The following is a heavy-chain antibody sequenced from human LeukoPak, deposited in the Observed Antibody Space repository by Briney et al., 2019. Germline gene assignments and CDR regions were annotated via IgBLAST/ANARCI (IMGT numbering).Heavy chain of an antibody. CDR2: ISWNSGSI. CDR3: AKGSGSGYYPPADY. J-gene: IGHJ4*02. D-gene: IGHD3-22*01. V-gene: IGHV3-9*01. Sequence: GRSLRLSCAASGFTFDDYAMHWVRQAPGKGLEWVSGISWNSGSIGYADSVKGRFTISRDNAKNSLYLQMNSLRAEDTALCYCAKGSGSGYYPPADYWGQGTLVTVSS. CDR1: GFTFDDYA.